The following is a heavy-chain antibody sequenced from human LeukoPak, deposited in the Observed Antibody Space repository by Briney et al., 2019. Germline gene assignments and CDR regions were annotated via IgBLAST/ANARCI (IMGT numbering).Heavy chain of an antibody. Sequence: PGGSLRLSCAASGFSFSRYWMHWVRQAPGKGLVWVPHINSDGSSTSYADSVKGRFTISRDNAKNTLYLQMNSLGAEDTAVYCCAGDYGSGNNWFDPWGQGTLVTVSS. CDR2: INSDGSST. CDR3: AGDYGSGNNWFDP. J-gene: IGHJ5*02. V-gene: IGHV3-74*01. D-gene: IGHD3-10*01. CDR1: GFSFSRYW.